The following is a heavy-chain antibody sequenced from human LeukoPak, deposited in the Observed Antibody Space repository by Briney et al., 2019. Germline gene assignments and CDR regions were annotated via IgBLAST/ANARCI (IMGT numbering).Heavy chain of an antibody. Sequence: SETLSLTCTVSGGSISSYYWSWIRQPPGKGLEWIGYIYYSGSTNYNPSLKSRVTISVDTSKNQFSLKLSSVTAADTAVYYCASLKRSRDGMDVWGQGTTVTVSS. V-gene: IGHV4-59*08. CDR3: ASLKRSRDGMDV. CDR2: IYYSGST. J-gene: IGHJ6*02. D-gene: IGHD1-1*01. CDR1: GGSISSYY.